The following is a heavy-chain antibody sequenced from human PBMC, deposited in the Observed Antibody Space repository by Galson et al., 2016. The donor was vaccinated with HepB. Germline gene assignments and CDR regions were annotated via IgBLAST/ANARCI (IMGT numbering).Heavy chain of an antibody. CDR3: AKGNIVQVPAAPYA. J-gene: IGHJ5*02. CDR1: GFTFSNYA. Sequence: SLRLSCAASGFTFSNYAMSWVRQAPGKGLEWDSSLSGSGDTTYDADAVRGRFTISRDNSRNTLSLQMDSLRAEDSAIYYCAKGNIVQVPAAPYAWGQGALVTVSS. CDR2: LSGSGDTT. D-gene: IGHD2-2*01. V-gene: IGHV3-23*01.